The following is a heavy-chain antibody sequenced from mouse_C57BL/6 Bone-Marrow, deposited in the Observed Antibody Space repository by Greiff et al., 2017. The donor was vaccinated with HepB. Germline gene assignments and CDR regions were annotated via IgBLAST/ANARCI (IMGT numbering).Heavy chain of an antibody. CDR2: INPGSGGT. D-gene: IGHD3-2*02. V-gene: IGHV1-54*01. Sequence: QVQLQQSGAELVRPGTSVKVSCKASGYAFTNYLIEWVKQRPGQGLEWIGVINPGSGGTNYNEKFKGKATLTADKSSSTAYMQVSSLTSEDSAVYFCARGSSGYRFAYWGQGTLVTVSA. CDR1: GYAFTNYL. J-gene: IGHJ3*01. CDR3: ARGSSGYRFAY.